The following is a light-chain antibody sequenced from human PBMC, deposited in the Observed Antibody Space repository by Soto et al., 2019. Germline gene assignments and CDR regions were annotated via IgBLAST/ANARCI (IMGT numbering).Light chain of an antibody. CDR3: CSYAGVYTSG. CDR2: DVT. J-gene: IGLJ1*01. CDR1: SSDVGAYNY. Sequence: QSVLTQPRSVSGSPGQSVTISCTGTSSDVGAYNYVSWYQHHPGKAPQLMIYDVTKRPSGVPDRFSGSKSGNTASLTISGLQTEDEADYYCCSYAGVYTSGLGTGTKSPS. V-gene: IGLV2-11*01.